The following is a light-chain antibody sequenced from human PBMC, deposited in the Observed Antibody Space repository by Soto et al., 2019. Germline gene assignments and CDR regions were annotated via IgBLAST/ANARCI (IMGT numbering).Light chain of an antibody. V-gene: IGKV3-20*01. CDR3: QQYGSSRT. CDR1: QIVSSNY. Sequence: EIVLTQSPGTLSLSPGERATLSCRTSQIVSSNYLAWYQQKPGQAPRLLIYGASSRDTGIPDRFSGSGSGTDFTLTINRLEPEDFAVYYCQQYGSSRTLGQGTKVEIK. J-gene: IGKJ1*01. CDR2: GAS.